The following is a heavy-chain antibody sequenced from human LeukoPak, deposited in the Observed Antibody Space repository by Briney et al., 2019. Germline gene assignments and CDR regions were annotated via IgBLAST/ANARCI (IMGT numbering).Heavy chain of an antibody. CDR2: ISSSSSTI. CDR1: GFTFSSYS. J-gene: IGHJ4*02. Sequence: PGGSLRLSCAASGFTFSSYSMNWVRQAPGKGLEWVSYISSSSSTIYYADSVKGRFTISRDNAKNSLYPQMNSLRDEDTAVYYCAREGYYGSGSSYYWGQGTLVTVSS. CDR3: AREGYYGSGSSYY. D-gene: IGHD3-10*01. V-gene: IGHV3-48*02.